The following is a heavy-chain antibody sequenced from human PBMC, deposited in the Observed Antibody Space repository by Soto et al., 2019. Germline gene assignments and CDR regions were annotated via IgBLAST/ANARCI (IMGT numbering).Heavy chain of an antibody. CDR1: GGSINSGGYY. Sequence: QVQLQESGPGLVKPSQTLSLTCTVSGGSINSGGYYWSWIRQHPGKGLEWIGYIYYSGSTYYNPSLQSRVTISVDTSKNQFSLKLSSVTAEDTAVYYCARAPEEVAATPGAFLDYWGQGTLVTVSS. CDR3: ARAPEEVAATPGAFLDY. V-gene: IGHV4-31*03. J-gene: IGHJ4*02. D-gene: IGHD2-15*01. CDR2: IYYSGST.